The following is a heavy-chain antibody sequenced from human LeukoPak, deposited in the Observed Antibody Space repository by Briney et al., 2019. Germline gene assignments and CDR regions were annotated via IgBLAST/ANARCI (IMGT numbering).Heavy chain of an antibody. CDR2: MSSSGRTI. V-gene: IGHV3-11*01. CDR3: ARDKSSMIRGIDY. Sequence: GGSLRLSCAASGFTFSDYYMSWIRQAPGKGLEWVSYMSSSGRTIYYTDSVKGRFSISRDNAKNSLYLQMNSLRSEDTAVHYCARDKSSMIRGIDYWAREPWSPSPQ. D-gene: IGHD3-10*01. J-gene: IGHJ4*02. CDR1: GFTFSDYY.